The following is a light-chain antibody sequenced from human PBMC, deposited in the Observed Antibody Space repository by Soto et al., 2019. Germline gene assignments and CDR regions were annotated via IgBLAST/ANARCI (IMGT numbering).Light chain of an antibody. J-gene: IGKJ5*01. CDR2: GAS. Sequence: EVLLTQSPGTLSLSPGERGTLSCMASQSVSGKLAWYQHKPGQAPRLLISGASSRATGIPDRFSGSGSGTDFTLTISRLEPEDFALYFCQQYGTSPITFGQGTRLENK. CDR1: QSVSGK. V-gene: IGKV3-20*01. CDR3: QQYGTSPIT.